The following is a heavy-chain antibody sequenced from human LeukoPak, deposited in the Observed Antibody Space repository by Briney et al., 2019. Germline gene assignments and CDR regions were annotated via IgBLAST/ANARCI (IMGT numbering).Heavy chain of an antibody. CDR1: GFTFSSYG. Sequence: GGSLRLSCAASGFTFSSYGMHWVRQAPGKGLEWVAVISYDGSNKYYADSVKGRFTISRDNSKNTLYLQMNSLRAEDTAVYYCAKGSSGFSRYYYYYMDVWGKGTTVTVSS. D-gene: IGHD6-19*01. V-gene: IGHV3-30*18. CDR3: AKGSSGFSRYYYYYMDV. J-gene: IGHJ6*03. CDR2: ISYDGSNK.